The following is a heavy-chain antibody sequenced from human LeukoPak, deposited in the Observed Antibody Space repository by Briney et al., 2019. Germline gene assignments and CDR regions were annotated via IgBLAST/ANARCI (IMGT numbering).Heavy chain of an antibody. J-gene: IGHJ4*02. V-gene: IGHV3-7*03. CDR1: GFNFRDHW. CDR3: AKNNGWFHLAQ. CDR2: IKTDGSET. Sequence: GGSLRLSCAVSGFNFRDHWMDWVRQAPGKGLEWVGHIKTDGSETYYVDSLKGRFSISGDNTNNALYLQMNSLRVEDTAVYYCAKNNGWFHLAQWGQGTLVTVSS. D-gene: IGHD6-19*01.